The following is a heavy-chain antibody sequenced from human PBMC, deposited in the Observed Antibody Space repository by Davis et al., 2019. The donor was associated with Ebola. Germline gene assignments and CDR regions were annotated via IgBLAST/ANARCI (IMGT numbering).Heavy chain of an antibody. CDR2: IYYSGST. Sequence: MPSETLSLTCTVSGGSISSYYWSWIRQPPGKGLEWIGYIYYSGSTNYNPSLKSRVTISVDTSKNQFSLKLSSVTAAATAVYYCARVVLVPAAPNWFDPWGQGTLVTVSS. D-gene: IGHD2-2*01. CDR1: GGSISSYY. V-gene: IGHV4-59*01. CDR3: ARVVLVPAAPNWFDP. J-gene: IGHJ5*02.